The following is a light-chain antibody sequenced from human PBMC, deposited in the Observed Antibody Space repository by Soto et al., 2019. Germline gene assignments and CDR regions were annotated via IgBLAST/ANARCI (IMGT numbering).Light chain of an antibody. Sequence: QSVLTQPASVSGSPGQSITISCTGTSSDVGGYNYVSWYQQHPGKAPKLMIYDVNNRPSGVSNRFSGSKSGNTASLTISGLQAEDEADYYCSSYTSSSTLLYVFGTGAKVTVL. CDR1: SSDVGGYNY. J-gene: IGLJ1*01. CDR2: DVN. V-gene: IGLV2-14*01. CDR3: SSYTSSSTLLYV.